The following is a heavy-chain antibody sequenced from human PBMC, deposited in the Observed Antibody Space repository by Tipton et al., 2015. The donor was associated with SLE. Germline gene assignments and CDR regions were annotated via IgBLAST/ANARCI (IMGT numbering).Heavy chain of an antibody. J-gene: IGHJ3*02. CDR3: ARDPSIAAAGTRAFDI. Sequence: TLSLTCTVSGGSISSHYWSWIRQPPGKGLERIGYIDDSGNTDYTPSLKSRVTISIDTSKNQFSLKLSSVTAADTAVYYCARDPSIAAAGTRAFDIWGQGTMVTVSS. V-gene: IGHV4-59*11. D-gene: IGHD6-13*01. CDR2: IDDSGNT. CDR1: GGSISSHY.